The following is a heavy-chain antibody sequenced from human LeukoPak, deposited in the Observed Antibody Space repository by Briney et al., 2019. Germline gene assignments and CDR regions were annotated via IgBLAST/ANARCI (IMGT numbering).Heavy chain of an antibody. J-gene: IGHJ4*02. V-gene: IGHV3-30*02. CDR1: GFTFSKYG. CDR3: ASIAVADPFDY. Sequence: PGGSLRLSCAASGFTFSKYGVHWVRQAPGKGLEWVAFIVFDASNKYYADSVKGRFTISRDNAKNSLYLQMNSLRAEDTAVYYCASIAVADPFDYWGQGTLVTVSS. CDR2: IVFDASNK. D-gene: IGHD6-19*01.